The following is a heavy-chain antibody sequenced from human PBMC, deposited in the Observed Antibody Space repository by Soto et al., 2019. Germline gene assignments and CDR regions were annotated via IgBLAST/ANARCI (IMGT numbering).Heavy chain of an antibody. V-gene: IGHV3-53*01. D-gene: IGHD1-1*01. CDR3: ASWHEREHAYDV. CDR2: LYDVFGS. Sequence: DVQLVESGGGLIQPGESLRLSCAAFGLTVSGTKYVAWFRQAPGKGLEWVSALYDVFGSFYADSVKGRFTTSSDRSKSTVDLQMNDLRPDDTAVYYCASWHEREHAYDVWGQGTTVIVSS. J-gene: IGHJ3*01. CDR1: GLTVSGTKY.